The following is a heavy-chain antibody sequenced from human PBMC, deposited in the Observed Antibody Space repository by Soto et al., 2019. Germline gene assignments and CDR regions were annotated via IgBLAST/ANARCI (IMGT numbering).Heavy chain of an antibody. CDR2: IVVGSGNT. D-gene: IGHD6-19*01. J-gene: IGHJ6*02. CDR3: AAEVIAVAGYYYGMDV. V-gene: IGHV1-58*01. Sequence: QMQLVQSGPEVKKPGTSVKVSCKASGFTFTSSAVQWVRQARGQRLEWIGWIVVGSGNTNYAQKFQERVTITRDMSTSTAYMELSSLRSEDTAVYYCAAEVIAVAGYYYGMDVWGQWTTVNVSS. CDR1: GFTFTSSA.